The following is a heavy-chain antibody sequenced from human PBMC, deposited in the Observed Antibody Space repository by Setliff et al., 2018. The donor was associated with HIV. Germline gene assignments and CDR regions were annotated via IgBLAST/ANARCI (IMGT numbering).Heavy chain of an antibody. CDR3: ARYVWSNGPRDL. D-gene: IGHD2-8*01. J-gene: IGHJ5*02. Sequence: PGGSLRLSCAASGFTFSSYWMSWVRQAPGKGLEWVSAISDSGGSTYYADSVKGRFTISRDKSKNTLHLQLSSLRAEDTALYYCARYVWSNGPRDLWGQGTLVTVSS. CDR2: ISDSGGST. V-gene: IGHV3-23*01. CDR1: GFTFSSYW.